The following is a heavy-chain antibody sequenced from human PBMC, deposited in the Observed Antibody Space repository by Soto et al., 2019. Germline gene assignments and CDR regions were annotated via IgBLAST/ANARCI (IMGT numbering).Heavy chain of an antibody. CDR1: GGSISSYY. CDR3: ARERVVPAGNWFDP. J-gene: IGHJ5*02. CDR2: IYYSGST. D-gene: IGHD2-2*01. V-gene: IGHV4-59*01. Sequence: SETLSLTCTVSGGSISSYYWSWIRQPPGKGLEWIGYIYYSGSTNYNPSLKSRVTISVDTSKNQFSLKLSSVTAADTAVYYCARERVVPAGNWFDPWGQGTLVTVSS.